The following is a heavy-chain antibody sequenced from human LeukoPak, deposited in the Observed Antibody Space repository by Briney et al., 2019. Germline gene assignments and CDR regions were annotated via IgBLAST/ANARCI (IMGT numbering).Heavy chain of an antibody. CDR2: TSTDGSSK. CDR1: GFTFSSYW. CDR3: ASYLTSIPSGMDV. Sequence: GGSLSLSCAASGFTFSSYWMHWLRQEPRKGLVWVSRTSTDGSSKSYADSVKGRFTISRANGTNTLYLQMNSLRAEDTAVYYCASYLTSIPSGMDVWGQGATVTVSS. D-gene: IGHD2/OR15-2a*01. J-gene: IGHJ6*02. V-gene: IGHV3-74*01.